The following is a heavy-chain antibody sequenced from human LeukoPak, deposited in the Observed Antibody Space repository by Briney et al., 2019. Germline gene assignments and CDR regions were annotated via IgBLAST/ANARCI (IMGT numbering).Heavy chain of an antibody. CDR3: ASSLDVSSWPDAFDI. Sequence: GGSLRLSCAASGFTFDDYAMHWVRQAPGKGLEWVSGISWNSGFIGYADSVKGRFTISRDNAKNSLYLQMNSLRAEDTAVYYCASSLDVSSWPDAFDIWGQGTMVTVSS. D-gene: IGHD6-13*01. CDR1: GFTFDDYA. CDR2: ISWNSGFI. J-gene: IGHJ3*02. V-gene: IGHV3-9*01.